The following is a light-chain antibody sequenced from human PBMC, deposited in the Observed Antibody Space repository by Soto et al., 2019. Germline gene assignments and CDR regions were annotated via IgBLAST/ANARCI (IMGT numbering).Light chain of an antibody. CDR2: KAS. Sequence: DIQMTQSPSTMSASVGDRVTITCRASQSISSWLAWYQQKPGKAPKLLIHKASSLESGVPSRFSGSGSGTEFTLTISSLQPDDFATYHCQQYKSYSLTFGGGTKVEIK. CDR3: QQYKSYSLT. CDR1: QSISSW. V-gene: IGKV1-5*03. J-gene: IGKJ4*01.